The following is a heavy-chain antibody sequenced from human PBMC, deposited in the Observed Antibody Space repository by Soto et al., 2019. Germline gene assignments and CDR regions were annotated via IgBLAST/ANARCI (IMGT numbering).Heavy chain of an antibody. CDR1: GGSISPYY. CDR3: ARVSMPVGPFTL. CDR2: VYYSGNT. V-gene: IGHV4-59*01. J-gene: IGHJ2*01. Sequence: QVLLQESGPGLVKASETLSLTCTVSGGSISPYYWSWIRQIPGKGLEWVGYVYYSGNTHYNPSLKRTVXXXVXXSKNQFSLQLNSATTSDTAVCYCARVSMPVGPFTLWGRGTLVTVSS. D-gene: IGHD2-2*01.